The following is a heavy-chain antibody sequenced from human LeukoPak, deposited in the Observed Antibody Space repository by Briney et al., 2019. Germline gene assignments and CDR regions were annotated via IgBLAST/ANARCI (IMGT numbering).Heavy chain of an antibody. CDR1: GGSISSYY. J-gene: IGHJ6*03. D-gene: IGHD3-10*01. V-gene: IGHV4-59*01. Sequence: SETLSLTCTVPGGSISSYYWSWIRQPPGKGLEWIGYIYYSGSTNYNPSLKSRVTISVDTSKNQFSLKLSSVTAADTAVYYCARVGAPQSRVYYYYYMDVWGKGTTVTISS. CDR2: IYYSGST. CDR3: ARVGAPQSRVYYYYYMDV.